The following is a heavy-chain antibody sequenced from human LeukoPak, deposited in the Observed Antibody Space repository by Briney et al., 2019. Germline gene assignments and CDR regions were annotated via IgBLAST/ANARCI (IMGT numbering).Heavy chain of an antibody. Sequence: PSETLSLTCTVSGGSISSSSYYWGWIRQPPGKGLEWIGSIYYSGSTNYNPSLKSRVTISVDTSKNQFSLKLSSVTAADTAVYYCARGNAVTGAYYFDYWGQGTLVTVSS. V-gene: IGHV4-39*07. CDR1: GGSISSSSYY. D-gene: IGHD4-23*01. J-gene: IGHJ4*02. CDR2: IYYSGST. CDR3: ARGNAVTGAYYFDY.